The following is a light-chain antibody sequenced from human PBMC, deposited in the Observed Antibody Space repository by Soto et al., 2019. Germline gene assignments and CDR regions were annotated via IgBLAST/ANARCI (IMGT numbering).Light chain of an antibody. Sequence: FPMTQSPSSLSASVGDRVNITCRASQSITMYLNWYQQKPGKDPNLLIYATSNLQTGVPLRFSGSGLGTDFTLTITNLQPEDFATYYCQQSYSVPRTFGGGTKVEI. CDR3: QQSYSVPRT. CDR2: ATS. J-gene: IGKJ4*01. V-gene: IGKV1-39*01. CDR1: QSITMY.